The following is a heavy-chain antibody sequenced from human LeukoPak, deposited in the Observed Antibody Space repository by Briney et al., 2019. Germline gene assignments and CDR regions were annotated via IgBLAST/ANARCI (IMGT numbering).Heavy chain of an antibody. D-gene: IGHD5-18*01. CDR3: ARDLGYNSAS. Sequence: GGSLRLSCAASGFTFTNYWMHCVRQVPGKGLVWVSHINHDESSTNYADSVKGRFTISRDNAKNTLYLQMNSLTAEDTAVYYCARDLGYNSASWGQGTLVTVSS. J-gene: IGHJ5*02. CDR2: INHDESST. V-gene: IGHV3-74*01. CDR1: GFTFTNYW.